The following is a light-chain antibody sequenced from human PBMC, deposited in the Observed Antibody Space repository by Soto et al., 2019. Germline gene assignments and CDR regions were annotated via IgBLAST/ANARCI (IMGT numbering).Light chain of an antibody. CDR3: QQYNDWPCT. CDR1: QSVSVN. Sequence: EIVMTQSPGPLSVSPGERATLSCRASQSVSVNLAWYQQKPGQAPRLLIYGVSTRATGIPARFSGSESGTEFTLTISSLQAEDFAVYYCQQYNDWPCTFGPGTKVDIK. V-gene: IGKV3-15*01. CDR2: GVS. J-gene: IGKJ3*01.